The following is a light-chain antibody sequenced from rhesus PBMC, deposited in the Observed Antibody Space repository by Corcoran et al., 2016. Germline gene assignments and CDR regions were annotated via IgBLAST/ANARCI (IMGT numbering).Light chain of an antibody. CDR2: YAS. CDR1: QVISNY. Sequence: DIQMTQSPSSLSASVGDTVTITCRASQVISNYLAWYQQKPGKAPKPLIYYASNLESGVPSRFSGSGSGTDFTLTISSLQPEDFAMYYCQQHSSYPLTVGGGTKVEIK. CDR3: QQHSSYPLT. V-gene: IGKV1S14*01. J-gene: IGKJ4*01.